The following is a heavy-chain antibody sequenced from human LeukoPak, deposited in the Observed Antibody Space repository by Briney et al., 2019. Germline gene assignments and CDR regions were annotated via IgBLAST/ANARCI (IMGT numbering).Heavy chain of an antibody. D-gene: IGHD3-22*01. CDR1: GGSFSGYY. Sequence: PSETLSLTCAVYGGSFSGYYWSWIRQPPGKGLEWIGYIYYSGSTNYNPSLKSRVTISVDTSKNQFSLKLSSVTAADTAVYYCARSGRYYYDSSGYYFYYYYGMDVWGQGTTVTVSS. CDR3: ARSGRYYYDSSGYYFYYYYGMDV. V-gene: IGHV4-59*01. J-gene: IGHJ6*02. CDR2: IYYSGST.